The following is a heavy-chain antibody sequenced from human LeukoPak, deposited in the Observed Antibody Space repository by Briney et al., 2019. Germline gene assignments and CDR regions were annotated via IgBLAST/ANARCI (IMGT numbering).Heavy chain of an antibody. D-gene: IGHD5-18*01. CDR1: GFTFSSYA. CDR2: INRDGSST. Sequence: GGSLRLSCAASGFTFSSYAMSWVRQAPGKGLVWVSRINRDGSSTSYADSVKGRFTISRDNAKNTLYLQMNSLRVEDTAVYYCARAGSGNTYGQFDQWGQGTLVTVSS. V-gene: IGHV3-74*01. J-gene: IGHJ4*02. CDR3: ARAGSGNTYGQFDQ.